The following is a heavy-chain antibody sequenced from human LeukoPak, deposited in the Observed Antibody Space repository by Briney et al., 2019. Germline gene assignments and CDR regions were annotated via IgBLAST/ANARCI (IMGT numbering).Heavy chain of an antibody. Sequence: GGCLRLSCAASGFTFDDYTMHWGRHAPGRGLGWVSLISWDGGSTYYADSVKGRFTISRDNSKNSLYLQMNSLRTEDTALYYCAKSIFGVVRGTYFDYWGQGTLVTVPS. CDR2: ISWDGGST. D-gene: IGHD3-3*01. V-gene: IGHV3-43*01. J-gene: IGHJ4*02. CDR1: GFTFDDYT. CDR3: AKSIFGVVRGTYFDY.